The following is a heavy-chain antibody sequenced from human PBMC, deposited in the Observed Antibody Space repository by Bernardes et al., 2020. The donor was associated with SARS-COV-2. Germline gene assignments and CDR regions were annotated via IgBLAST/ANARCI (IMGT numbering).Heavy chain of an antibody. CDR2: IYYSGIT. D-gene: IGHD3-10*01. CDR1: GGSLSGYY. Sequence: LSLTCTVSGGSLSGYYWSWIRKPPGNGLEWIGYIYYSGITSYNPSLRSRAAVSVDRSKTHFSLRLTSVTAADTAVYYCARVQYYGSGSYHANYFDSWGQGILVTVSS. V-gene: IGHV4-59*01. J-gene: IGHJ4*02. CDR3: ARVQYYGSGSYHANYFDS.